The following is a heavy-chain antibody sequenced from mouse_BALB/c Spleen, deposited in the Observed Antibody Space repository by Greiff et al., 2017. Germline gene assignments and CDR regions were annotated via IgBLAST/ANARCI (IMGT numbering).Heavy chain of an antibody. CDR1: GYTFTDYN. CDR2: IYPYNGGT. CDR3: ARERTTVVATNAMDY. V-gene: IGHV1S29*02. J-gene: IGHJ4*01. D-gene: IGHD1-1*01. Sequence: EVQLQQSGPELVKPGASVKISCKASGYTFTDYNMHWVKQSHGKSLEWIGYIYPYNGGTGYNQKFKCKATLTVDNSSSTAYMELRSLTSEDSAVYYCARERTTVVATNAMDYWGQGTSVTVSS.